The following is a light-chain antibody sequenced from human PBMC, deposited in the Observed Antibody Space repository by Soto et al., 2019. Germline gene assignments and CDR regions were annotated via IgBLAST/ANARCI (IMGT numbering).Light chain of an antibody. J-gene: IGLJ1*01. V-gene: IGLV1-40*01. CDR2: NNN. CDR3: QSYDSSLSGYV. Sequence: QSVLTQPPSVSGAPGQRVTISCTGSSSNIGAGYDVHWYRHLPGTAPKLLIYNNNIRPPGVPDRFSGSKSGTSASLAITGLQAEDEAHYYCQSYDSSLSGYVFGTGTKVTVL. CDR1: SSNIGAGYD.